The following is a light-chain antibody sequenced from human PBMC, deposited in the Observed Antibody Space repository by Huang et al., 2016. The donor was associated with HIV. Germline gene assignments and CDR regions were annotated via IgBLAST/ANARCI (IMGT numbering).Light chain of an antibody. CDR3: HQRDGWPL. Sequence: EVVLTQSPATLSLSPGERATLSCRASQTISSYLPWYQHKPGQPPRLLIYDTSKRATGIPARFSGSECGTGITLTISSLEPEDFAVYSCHQRDGWPLFGGGTKVEIK. CDR2: DTS. V-gene: IGKV3-11*01. J-gene: IGKJ4*02. CDR1: QTISSY.